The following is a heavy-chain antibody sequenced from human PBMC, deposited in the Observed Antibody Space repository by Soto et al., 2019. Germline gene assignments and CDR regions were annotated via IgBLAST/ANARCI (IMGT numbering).Heavy chain of an antibody. Sequence: ASVKVSCKASGGTFSSYAISWVRQAPGQGLEWMGGIIPIFGTANYAQKLQGRVTMTTDTSTSTAYMELRSLRSDDTAVYYCARGITMVRGVIPRTNWFDPWGQGTLVTVSS. CDR1: GGTFSSYA. V-gene: IGHV1-69*05. J-gene: IGHJ5*02. D-gene: IGHD3-10*01. CDR3: ARGITMVRGVIPRTNWFDP. CDR2: IIPIFGTA.